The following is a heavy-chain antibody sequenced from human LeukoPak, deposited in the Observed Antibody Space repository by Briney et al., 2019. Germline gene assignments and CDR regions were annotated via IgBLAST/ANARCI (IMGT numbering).Heavy chain of an antibody. J-gene: IGHJ6*02. D-gene: IGHD3-10*01. CDR2: ISRSSTDI. Sequence: SGGSLRLSCAASGFSFSSYSMNWVRQAPGKGLEWVSSISRSSTDIQYADSVKGRFTISRDNAKNSLHLQMNSLRAEDTAVYYCARDELGVSGSGVYYYYGMDVWGQGTTVTVSS. CDR3: ARDELGVSGSGVYYYYGMDV. CDR1: GFSFSSYS. V-gene: IGHV3-21*01.